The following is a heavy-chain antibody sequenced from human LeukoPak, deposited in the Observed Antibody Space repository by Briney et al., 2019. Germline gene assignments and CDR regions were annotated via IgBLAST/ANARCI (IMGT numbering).Heavy chain of an antibody. D-gene: IGHD4-23*01. Sequence: SETLSLTCTVSGGSISNYYWSWIRQPAGKGLEWIGRIYTSGSTNYNPSLKSRVTMSVDTSKNQFSLKLNSVTAADTAVYYCARDLYYGGNSGLDYWGQGTLVTVSS. CDR1: GGSISNYY. CDR2: IYTSGST. J-gene: IGHJ4*02. V-gene: IGHV4-4*07. CDR3: ARDLYYGGNSGLDY.